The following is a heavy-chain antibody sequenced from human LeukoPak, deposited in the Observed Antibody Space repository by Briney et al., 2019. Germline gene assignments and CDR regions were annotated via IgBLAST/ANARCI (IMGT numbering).Heavy chain of an antibody. D-gene: IGHD3-22*01. CDR1: GFTFNKYG. Sequence: GGSLRLSCVASGFTFNKYGMHWVRQAPGKGLEWVAFIRYDGRDKDNGDSVKGRFTLSRDNSKNTLYLQMNSLRAEDTAVYYCARTSDTSGRLYWYFDLWGRGTLVTVSS. CDR3: ARTSDTSGRLYWYFDL. V-gene: IGHV3-30*02. J-gene: IGHJ2*01. CDR2: IRYDGRDK.